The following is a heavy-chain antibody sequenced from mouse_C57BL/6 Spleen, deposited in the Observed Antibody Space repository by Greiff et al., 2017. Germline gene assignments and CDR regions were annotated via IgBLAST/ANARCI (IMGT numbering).Heavy chain of an antibody. V-gene: IGHV1-26*01. CDR2: INPNNGGT. CDR3: ARWSYGSSYGYFDV. Sequence: VQLQQSGPELVKPGASVKISCKASGYTFTDYYMNWVKQSHGKSLEWIGDINPNNGGTSYNQKFKGKATLTVDKSSSTAYMELRSLTSEDSAVYYCARWSYGSSYGYFDVWGTGTTVTVSS. CDR1: GYTFTDYY. J-gene: IGHJ1*03. D-gene: IGHD1-1*01.